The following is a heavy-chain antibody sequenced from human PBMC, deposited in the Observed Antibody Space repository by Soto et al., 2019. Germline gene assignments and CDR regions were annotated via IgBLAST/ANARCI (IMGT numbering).Heavy chain of an antibody. CDR1: GGYLSSGCFY. CDR3: ALRLGDPGRLYFDY. V-gene: IGHV4-31*03. Sequence: ASETLSLTCPFSGGYLSSGCFYWSWVRQHPGKGLEWIGYIYYSGSTYYNPSLKSRVTISVDTSKNQFSLKLSSVTAADTAVYYCALRLGDPGRLYFDYWGQGTLVTVSS. D-gene: IGHD3-16*01. CDR2: IYYSGST. J-gene: IGHJ4*02.